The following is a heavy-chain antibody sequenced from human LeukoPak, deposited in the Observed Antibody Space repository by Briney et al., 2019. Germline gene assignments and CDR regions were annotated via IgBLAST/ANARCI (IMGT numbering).Heavy chain of an antibody. Sequence: SVKVSCKASGGTFSSYAISWVRHAPGQGLEWMGRIIPILGIANYAQKFQGRVTITADKSTSTAYMELSSLRSEDTAVYYCARGLHPGDAFDIWGQGTMVTVSS. V-gene: IGHV1-69*04. D-gene: IGHD1-1*01. CDR2: IIPILGIA. CDR1: GGTFSSYA. CDR3: ARGLHPGDAFDI. J-gene: IGHJ3*02.